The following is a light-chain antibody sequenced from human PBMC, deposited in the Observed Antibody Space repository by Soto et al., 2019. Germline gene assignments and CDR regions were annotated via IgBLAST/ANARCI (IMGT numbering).Light chain of an antibody. CDR2: GAS. CDR3: PQYCTSPLLT. Sequence: EIVLTQSPGTLSLSPGERATLSCRASQSVTSSYLAWYQQKPGQAPRLLIYGASSRATGIPDRFSGSGSGTDFTLTISRLEPEDVAVYYCPQYCTSPLLTFDGGTNVDIK. V-gene: IGKV3-20*01. CDR1: QSVTSSY. J-gene: IGKJ4*01.